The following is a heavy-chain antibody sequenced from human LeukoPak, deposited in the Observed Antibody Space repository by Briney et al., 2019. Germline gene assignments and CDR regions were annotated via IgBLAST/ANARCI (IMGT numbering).Heavy chain of an antibody. CDR3: ARNGVYNLDY. Sequence: PSETLSLTCAVYGGSFSGYYWSWIRQPPGKGLEWIGEINHSGSTNYNPSLKSRVTISVDKSKNQFSLKLSSVTAADTAVYYCARNGVYNLDYWGQGTPVTVSS. D-gene: IGHD1-14*01. CDR1: GGSFSGYY. J-gene: IGHJ4*02. CDR2: INHSGST. V-gene: IGHV4-34*01.